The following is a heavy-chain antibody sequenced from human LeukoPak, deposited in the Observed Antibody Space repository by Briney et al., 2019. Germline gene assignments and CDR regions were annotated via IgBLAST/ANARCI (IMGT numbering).Heavy chain of an antibody. D-gene: IGHD2-2*01. V-gene: IGHV3-74*01. Sequence: GGSLRLSCAASGFTFSNTWMSWVRQAPGKGLVWVSRINTDGSSTSYADSVKGRFTISRDNAKNTLYLQMNSLRAEDTAVYYCARGSYCSSTSCYRYYMDIWGKGTTVTVSS. CDR2: INTDGSST. J-gene: IGHJ6*03. CDR3: ARGSYCSSTSCYRYYMDI. CDR1: GFTFSNTW.